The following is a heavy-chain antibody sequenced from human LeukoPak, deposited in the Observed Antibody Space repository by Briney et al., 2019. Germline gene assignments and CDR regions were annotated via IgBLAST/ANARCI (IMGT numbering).Heavy chain of an antibody. CDR1: GFTFTSYS. CDR3: AKGGKWDVTPFDY. D-gene: IGHD1-26*01. CDR2: ISGGGGST. J-gene: IGHJ4*02. Sequence: GGSLRLSCAASGFTFTSYSMNWVRQAPGKGLEWVSTISGGGGSTYYADSVKGRFTISRDNSKNTLYLQVNSLRAEGTAVYYCAKGGKWDVTPFDYWGQGTLVTVSS. V-gene: IGHV3-23*01.